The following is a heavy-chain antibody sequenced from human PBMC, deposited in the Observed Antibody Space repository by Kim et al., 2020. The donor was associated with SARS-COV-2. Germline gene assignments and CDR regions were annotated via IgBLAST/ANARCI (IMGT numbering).Heavy chain of an antibody. CDR3: ATGGSGSSIFDY. Sequence: SGPTLVKATQTLTLTCSFSGFSLSNYGATVGWIRQPAGKALEWLALFYWDDDKRYSYSPSLKSRLTMTKDTSKNQVVLVMTNVDPVDTGTYYCATGGSGSSIFDYWGQGTPVTVSS. CDR2: FYWDDDK. V-gene: IGHV2-5*02. J-gene: IGHJ4*02. CDR1: GFSLSNYGAT. D-gene: IGHD3-10*01.